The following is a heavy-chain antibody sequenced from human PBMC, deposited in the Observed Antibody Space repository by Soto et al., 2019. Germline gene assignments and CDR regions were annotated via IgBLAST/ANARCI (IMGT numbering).Heavy chain of an antibody. CDR3: ARGYYYDSSGYYPLKYNWFDP. CDR2: IYHSGST. J-gene: IGHJ5*02. CDR1: GYSISSGYY. Sequence: SETLSLTCAVSGYSISSGYYWGWIRQPPGKGLEWIGSIYHSGSTYYNPSLKSRVTISVDTSKNQFSLKLSSVTAADTAVYYCARGYYYDSSGYYPLKYNWFDPWGQGTLVAVSS. V-gene: IGHV4-38-2*01. D-gene: IGHD3-22*01.